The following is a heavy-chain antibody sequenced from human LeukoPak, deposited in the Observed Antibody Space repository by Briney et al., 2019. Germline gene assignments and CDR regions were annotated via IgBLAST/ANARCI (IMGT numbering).Heavy chain of an antibody. Sequence: SETLSLTCTVSGGSISSYYWSWIRQPPGKGLEWIGYIYYSGSTNYNPSLKSRVTISVDTSKNQFSLKLSSVTAADTAVYYCARDLASSGWYGWDYWGQGTLVTVSS. CDR3: ARDLASSGWYGWDY. D-gene: IGHD6-19*01. V-gene: IGHV4-59*01. CDR1: GGSISSYY. CDR2: IYYSGST. J-gene: IGHJ4*02.